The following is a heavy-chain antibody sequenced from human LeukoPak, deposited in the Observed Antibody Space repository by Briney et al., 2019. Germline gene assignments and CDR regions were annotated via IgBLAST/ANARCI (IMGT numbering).Heavy chain of an antibody. V-gene: IGHV3-66*01. D-gene: IGHD7-27*01. CDR3: ARDLPGDWGLSD. Sequence: PGGSLRLSCATSGFTVSSNYMNWVRQAPGKGLEWVSVIYSGGSTYYADSVKGRFTISRDDSQTTLYLQMNSLRAEDTALYYCARDLPGDWGLSDWGQGTLVTVSS. CDR2: IYSGGST. J-gene: IGHJ4*02. CDR1: GFTVSSNY.